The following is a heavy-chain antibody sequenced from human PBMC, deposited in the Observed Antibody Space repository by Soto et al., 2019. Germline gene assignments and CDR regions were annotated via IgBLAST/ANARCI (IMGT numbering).Heavy chain of an antibody. V-gene: IGHV3-30-3*01. CDR2: ISYDGSNK. D-gene: IGHD6-19*01. CDR1: GFTFSSYA. J-gene: IGHJ4*02. CDR3: ARDPLIAQWPGTESAQRQDYFDY. Sequence: GGSLRLSCAASGFTFSSYAMHWVRQAPGKGLEWVAVISYDGSNKYYADSVKGRFTISRDNSKNTLYLQMNSLKAEDTAVYYCARDPLIAQWPGTESAQRQDYFDYWGQGTLVTVSS.